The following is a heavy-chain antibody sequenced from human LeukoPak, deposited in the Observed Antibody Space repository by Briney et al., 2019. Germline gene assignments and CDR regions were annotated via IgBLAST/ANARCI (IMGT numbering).Heavy chain of an antibody. CDR3: AGLNWGSGFYYYMDV. V-gene: IGHV4-61*02. Sequence: SETLSLTCTVSGGYISSGSYYWRWIRQPAGKGLEWIGRIYTSGSTNYNPSLKSRVTISVDTSKNQFSLNLSSVTAADTAVYYCAGLNWGSGFYYYMDVWGKGTTVTVSS. J-gene: IGHJ6*03. CDR1: GGYISSGSYY. CDR2: IYTSGST. D-gene: IGHD7-27*01.